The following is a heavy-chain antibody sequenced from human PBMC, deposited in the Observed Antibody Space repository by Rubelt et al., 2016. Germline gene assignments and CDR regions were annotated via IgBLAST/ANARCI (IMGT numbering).Heavy chain of an antibody. Sequence: QITLKESGPTLVKPTQTLTLTCTFSGFSLNTNGMGVGWIRQPPGGALEWLALIYWDDDKRYSPSLKSRLTLTKDTPKNQVALKMNSMYPVDTATYYCEHRRSRCHTLNCPWWGDAFDIWGPGTMITVSS. J-gene: IGHJ3*02. CDR2: IYWDDDK. D-gene: IGHD2-15*01. CDR1: GFSLNTNGMG. V-gene: IGHV2-5*02. CDR3: EHRRSRCHTLNCPWWGDAFDI.